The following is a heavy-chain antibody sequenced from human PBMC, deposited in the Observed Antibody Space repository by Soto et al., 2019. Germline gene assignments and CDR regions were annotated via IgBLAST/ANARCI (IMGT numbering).Heavy chain of an antibody. CDR1: GFTFSSYS. Sequence: GGSLRLSCAASGFTFSSYSMSLGRPAPGEGLEWVSAISGSGGSTYYADSVKGRFTISRDNSKNTLYLQMNSLRAEDTAVYYCAKGVRLAYCGGDCELWYYFDYWGQGTLVTVSS. CDR3: AKGVRLAYCGGDCELWYYFDY. V-gene: IGHV3-23*01. CDR2: ISGSGGST. J-gene: IGHJ4*02. D-gene: IGHD2-21*01.